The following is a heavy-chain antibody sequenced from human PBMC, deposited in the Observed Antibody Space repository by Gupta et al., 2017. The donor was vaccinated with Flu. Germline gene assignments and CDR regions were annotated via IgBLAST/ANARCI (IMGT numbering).Heavy chain of an antibody. CDR3: ARWELVTGGKD. V-gene: IGHV3-74*01. CDR1: GFTLSRYW. CDR2: INSDGA. D-gene: IGHD1-26*01. Sequence: EVQLVESGGGLVQPGGSLRLSCAASGFTLSRYWMHWVRQVPGKGLVWVARINSDGATYADSVKGRFTISRDNAKNTVYLQMNSLRAEDTAVYYCARWELVTGGKDWGQGTLVTVSS. J-gene: IGHJ4*02.